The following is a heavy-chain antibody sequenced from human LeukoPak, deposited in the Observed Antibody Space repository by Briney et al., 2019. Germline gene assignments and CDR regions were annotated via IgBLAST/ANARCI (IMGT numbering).Heavy chain of an antibody. CDR3: ARASGYYEYYFDY. Sequence: ASVKVSCKASGYTFTSYDINWVRQATGQGLEWMGWMNPNSGNTGYAQKFQGRVTMTRNTSVSTAYMELSSLRSEDTAVYYCARASGYYEYYFDYWGQGTLVTVSS. D-gene: IGHD3-22*01. V-gene: IGHV1-8*01. CDR1: GYTFTSYD. J-gene: IGHJ4*02. CDR2: MNPNSGNT.